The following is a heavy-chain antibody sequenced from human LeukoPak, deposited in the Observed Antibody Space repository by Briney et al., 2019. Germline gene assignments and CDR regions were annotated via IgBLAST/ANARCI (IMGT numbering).Heavy chain of an antibody. CDR3: VRHHDF. CDR1: GGSISSGGYY. Sequence: SETLSLTCTVSGGSISSGGYYWSWIRQPPGKRLEWIGSVYYTGNTYYNPSLKSRLAMSVDTSKNQLSLRLSSVTAADTAVYYCVRHHDFWGQGTLVTVSS. J-gene: IGHJ4*02. V-gene: IGHV4-61*08. CDR2: VYYTGNT.